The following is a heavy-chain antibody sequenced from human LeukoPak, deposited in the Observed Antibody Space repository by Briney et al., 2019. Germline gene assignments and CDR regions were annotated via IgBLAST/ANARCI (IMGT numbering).Heavy chain of an antibody. CDR2: IYTGGNT. CDR1: GFTVSSSY. D-gene: IGHD3-16*01. CDR3: ARGGGNDAFDI. V-gene: IGHV3-66*02. Sequence: GGSLRLSCAASGFTVSSSYMSWVRQAPGKGLECVSVIYTGGNTYYADSVKGRFTISRDNSKNTLYLQMNSLRAEDTAVYYLARGGGNDAFDIWGQGTMVTVSS. J-gene: IGHJ3*02.